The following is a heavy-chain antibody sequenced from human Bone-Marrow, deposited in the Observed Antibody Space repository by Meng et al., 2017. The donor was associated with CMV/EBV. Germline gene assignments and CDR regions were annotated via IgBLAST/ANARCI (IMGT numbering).Heavy chain of an antibody. CDR3: ARDRNNLGQQLVDAFFDY. V-gene: IGHV1-46*01. CDR1: GYTFTSYY. Sequence: ASVKVSCKASGYTFTSYYMHWVRQAPGQGLEWMGIINPSGGSTSYAQKFQGRVTMTRDTSTSTVYMELSSLRSEDTAVYYCARDRNNLGQQLVDAFFDYWGQGTLVTVSS. D-gene: IGHD6-13*01. J-gene: IGHJ4*02. CDR2: INPSGGST.